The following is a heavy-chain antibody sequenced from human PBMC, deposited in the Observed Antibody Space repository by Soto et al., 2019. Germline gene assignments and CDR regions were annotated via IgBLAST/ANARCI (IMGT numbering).Heavy chain of an antibody. CDR2: IWYDGSNK. D-gene: IGHD6-13*01. Sequence: GGSLRLSCAASGFTFSNYGMHWVRQAPGKGLEWVAVIWYDGSNKYYADSVKGRFTISRDNSKNTLYLQMNSLRAEDTAVYYCARDHGIAAAGPDAFDIWGQGTMVTVSS. CDR1: GFTFSNYG. J-gene: IGHJ3*02. V-gene: IGHV3-33*08. CDR3: ARDHGIAAAGPDAFDI.